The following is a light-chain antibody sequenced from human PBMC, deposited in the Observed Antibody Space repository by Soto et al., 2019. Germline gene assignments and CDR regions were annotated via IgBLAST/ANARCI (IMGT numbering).Light chain of an antibody. J-gene: IGKJ2*01. CDR2: GAS. CDR3: QQGHNWPLT. V-gene: IGKV3-15*01. Sequence: EIVMTQSPATLSLSPGERAALSCRASQSINSELAWNQQKPGQPPRLLIYGASTRATGVPARFTGSESGSEFTLTISGLXSXXXXVYYCQQGHNWPLTFGQGTRLEI. CDR1: QSINSE.